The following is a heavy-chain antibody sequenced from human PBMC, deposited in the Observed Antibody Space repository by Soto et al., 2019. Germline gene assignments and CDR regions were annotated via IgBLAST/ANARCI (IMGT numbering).Heavy chain of an antibody. Sequence: PGGSLRLSCAASGFTFSSYWMHWVRQAPGKGLAWVSRINSDGSSTSYADSVKGRFTISRDNAKNTLYLQMNSLRAEDTAVYYCARDLRGNPVLPLYWGQGTLVTVSS. CDR2: INSDGSST. CDR3: ARDLRGNPVLPLY. J-gene: IGHJ4*02. D-gene: IGHD2-15*01. V-gene: IGHV3-74*01. CDR1: GFTFSSYW.